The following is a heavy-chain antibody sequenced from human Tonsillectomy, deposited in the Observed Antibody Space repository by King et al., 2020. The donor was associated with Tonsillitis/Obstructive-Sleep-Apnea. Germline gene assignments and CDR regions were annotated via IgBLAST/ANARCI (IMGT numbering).Heavy chain of an antibody. CDR2: INHSGIT. Sequence: VQLQQWGAGLLKPSETLSLTCSVYGGSFSGYYWSWIRQPPGTGLEWIGEINHSGITNSNPSLKSRVTISVDTSKNQFSLKLSSVTAADTAVYYCARVFSFTSVGVVTHYYMDVWGKGTTVTGSS. J-gene: IGHJ6*03. CDR1: GGSFSGYY. CDR3: ARVFSFTSVGVVTHYYMDV. D-gene: IGHD3-3*01. V-gene: IGHV4-34*01.